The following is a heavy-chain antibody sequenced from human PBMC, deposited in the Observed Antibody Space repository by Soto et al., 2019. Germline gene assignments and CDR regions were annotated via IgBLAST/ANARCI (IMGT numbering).Heavy chain of an antibody. CDR3: AGQYGDYVMSGLYYYYYMDV. J-gene: IGHJ6*03. CDR1: GGSISSYY. Sequence: QVQLQESGPGLVKPSETLSLTCTVSGGSISSYYWSWIRQPPGKGLEWIGYIYYSGSTNYNPSLKSRVTISVDTSKNQFSLKLSSVTAADTAVYYCAGQYGDYVMSGLYYYYYMDVWGKGTTVTVSS. CDR2: IYYSGST. V-gene: IGHV4-59*01. D-gene: IGHD4-17*01.